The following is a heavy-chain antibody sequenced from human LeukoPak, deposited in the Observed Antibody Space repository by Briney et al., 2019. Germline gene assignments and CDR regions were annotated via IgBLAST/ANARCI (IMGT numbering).Heavy chain of an antibody. J-gene: IGHJ4*02. Sequence: GGSLRLSCAASGFTFSTYAMHWVRQAPGKGLEWVAVTSYDGSINYYADSVKGRFTISRDNSKNTLYLQMNRLKAEDKAVYHCWGGFNRALHNFDYWGQGTLVTVSS. V-gene: IGHV3-30*04. CDR3: WGGFNRALHNFDY. CDR1: GFTFSTYA. CDR2: TSYDGSIN.